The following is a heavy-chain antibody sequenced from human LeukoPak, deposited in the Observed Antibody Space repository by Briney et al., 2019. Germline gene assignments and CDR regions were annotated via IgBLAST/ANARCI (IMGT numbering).Heavy chain of an antibody. V-gene: IGHV4-59*12. J-gene: IGHJ4*02. CDR1: GGSISNYY. CDR3: AGFTYYDFWSGNMFVDY. CDR2: IYYSGST. D-gene: IGHD3-3*01. Sequence: PSETLSLTSTVSGGSISNYYWSWIRQPPGKGLEWIGYIYYSGSTNYNPSLKSRVTISVDKSKNQFSLKLSSVTAADTAVYYCAGFTYYDFWSGNMFVDYWGQGTLVTVSS.